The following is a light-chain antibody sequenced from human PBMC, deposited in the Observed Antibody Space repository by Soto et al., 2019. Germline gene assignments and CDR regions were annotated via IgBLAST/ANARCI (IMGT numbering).Light chain of an antibody. Sequence: QSALTQPASVSGSPGQSITISCTGTFSDVGGYNLVSWYQQHPGKAPKLMIYEDTKRPSGVSDRFSGSKSGNTASLTISGLQAEDEADYYCCSYAGSITWVFGGGTQLTVL. CDR2: EDT. CDR1: FSDVGGYNL. CDR3: CSYAGSITWV. V-gene: IGLV2-23*01. J-gene: IGLJ2*01.